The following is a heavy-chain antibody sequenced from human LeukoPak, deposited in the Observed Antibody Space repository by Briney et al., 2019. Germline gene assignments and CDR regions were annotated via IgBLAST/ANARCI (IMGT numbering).Heavy chain of an antibody. V-gene: IGHV1-58*02. J-gene: IGHJ3*02. CDR2: IVVGSGNT. D-gene: IGHD5-18*01. CDR1: GFTFTSSA. CDR3: AALHVDTAMAHDAFDI. Sequence: SVKVSCKASGFTFTSSAIQWVRQARGQRLEWIGWIVVGSGNTNYAQKFQERVTITRDMSTSTAYMELSSLRSEDTAVYYCAALHVDTAMAHDAFDIWGQGTMVTVSS.